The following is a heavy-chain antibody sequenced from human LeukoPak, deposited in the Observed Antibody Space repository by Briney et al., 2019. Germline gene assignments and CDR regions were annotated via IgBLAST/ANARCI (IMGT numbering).Heavy chain of an antibody. J-gene: IGHJ6*03. CDR1: GFIFTDYA. CDR2: ISWNSDSI. Sequence: PGRSLRLSCAASGFIFTDYAMHWVRQAPGKGLEWVSGISWNSDSIGYADSVKGRFTISRDNAKNSLYLQMNSLRAEDTAVYYCARAQYSSSWYFYYYMDVWGKGTTVTVSS. CDR3: ARAQYSSSWYFYYYMDV. D-gene: IGHD6-13*01. V-gene: IGHV3-9*01.